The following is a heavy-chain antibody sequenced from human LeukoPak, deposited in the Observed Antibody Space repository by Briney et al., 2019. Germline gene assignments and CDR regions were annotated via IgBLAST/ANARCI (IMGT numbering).Heavy chain of an antibody. V-gene: IGHV4-30-4*08. CDR1: GGSISSGDYY. D-gene: IGHD1-26*01. Sequence: PLETLSLTCTVSGGSISSGDYYWSWIRQPPGKGLEWIGYIYYSGSTYYNPSLKSRVTISVDTSKNQFSLKLSSVTAADTAVYYCARYDSGSYLGLYYFDYWGQGTLVTVSS. CDR3: ARYDSGSYLGLYYFDY. J-gene: IGHJ4*02. CDR2: IYYSGST.